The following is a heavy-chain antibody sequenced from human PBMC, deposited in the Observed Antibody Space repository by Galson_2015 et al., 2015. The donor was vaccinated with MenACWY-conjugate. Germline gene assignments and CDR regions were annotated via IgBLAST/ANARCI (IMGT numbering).Heavy chain of an antibody. Sequence: SLRLSCAASGFTVSSNYMSWVRQSPEKGLEWVSIIYSGGNTYYAVSVKGRFTISRDNSKNTVYLQMNTLGAEDTAVYYCARVSVAVASDAFDIWGQGTMVTVSS. CDR1: GFTVSSNY. CDR2: IYSGGNT. D-gene: IGHD6-19*01. V-gene: IGHV3-53*01. CDR3: ARVSVAVASDAFDI. J-gene: IGHJ3*02.